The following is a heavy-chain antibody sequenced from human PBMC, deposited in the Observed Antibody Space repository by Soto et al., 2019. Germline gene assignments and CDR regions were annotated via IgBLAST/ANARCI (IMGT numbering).Heavy chain of an antibody. D-gene: IGHD6-13*01. Sequence: QVQLVQSGAEVKKPGASVKISCTASGYVFNKYAIHWVRQAPGQGLEWMGWINAAYNSTKYSGRFQDRITITMDTSASTAHMELGGLTSDDTGVYFCARDRSSIWYRMIDSWGQGTSITVSS. V-gene: IGHV1-3*01. CDR3: ARDRSSIWYRMIDS. CDR1: GYVFNKYA. CDR2: INAAYNST. J-gene: IGHJ4*02.